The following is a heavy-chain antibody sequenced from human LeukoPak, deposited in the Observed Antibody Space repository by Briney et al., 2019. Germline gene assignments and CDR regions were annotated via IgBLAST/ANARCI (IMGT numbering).Heavy chain of an antibody. Sequence: ASETLSLTCAVSGYSISSGYYWGWIRQPPGKGLEWIGSIYHSGSTYYNPSLKSRVTISVDTSKNQFSLKLSSATAADTAVYYCARLSRDGYNKRDFDLWGRGTLVTVSS. CDR3: ARLSRDGYNKRDFDL. V-gene: IGHV4-38-2*01. CDR1: GYSISSGYY. CDR2: IYHSGST. J-gene: IGHJ2*01. D-gene: IGHD5-24*01.